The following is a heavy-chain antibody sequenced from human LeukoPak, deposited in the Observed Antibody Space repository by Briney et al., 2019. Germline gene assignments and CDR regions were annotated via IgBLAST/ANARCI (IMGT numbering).Heavy chain of an antibody. Sequence: QPGGSLRLSCAASGFTFSSYAMSWVRQAPGKGLEWVSAISGSGGSTYYADSVKGRFTISRDNSKNTLYLQMNSLRAEDTAVYYCAKDGTPVGTDWLLPGWFDPWGQGTLVTVSS. CDR3: AKDGTPVGTDWLLPGWFDP. CDR2: ISGSGGST. CDR1: GFTFSSYA. J-gene: IGHJ5*02. D-gene: IGHD3/OR15-3a*01. V-gene: IGHV3-23*01.